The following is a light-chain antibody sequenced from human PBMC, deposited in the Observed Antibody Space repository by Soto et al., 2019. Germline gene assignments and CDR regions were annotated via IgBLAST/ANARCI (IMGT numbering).Light chain of an antibody. CDR2: DAS. CDR3: QQHEPIVT. Sequence: EIVMTQSPATLSVSPGERATLSCRASQSVSSNLAWYQQKPGQAPRLLIYDASNSATDIPARFSGSGSGTDFPLTISSLQPDDVAVYCCQQHEPIVTCGQGTKVDIK. CDR1: QSVSSN. J-gene: IGKJ1*01. V-gene: IGKV3D-15*01.